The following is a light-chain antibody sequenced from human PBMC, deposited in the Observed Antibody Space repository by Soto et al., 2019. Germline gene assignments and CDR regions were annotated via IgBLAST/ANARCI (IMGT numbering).Light chain of an antibody. CDR1: SSNIGTHYD. CDR2: GSS. J-gene: IGLJ2*01. Sequence: QAVVMQPPSVSGAPGQRVTISCTGSSSNIGTHYDVHWYQQLPGTAPKLLIYGSSNRPSGVPDRFSGSKSGTSASLAITGLQAEDEADYYCQSYDSSLSGVVFGGGTQLTVL. CDR3: QSYDSSLSGVV. V-gene: IGLV1-40*01.